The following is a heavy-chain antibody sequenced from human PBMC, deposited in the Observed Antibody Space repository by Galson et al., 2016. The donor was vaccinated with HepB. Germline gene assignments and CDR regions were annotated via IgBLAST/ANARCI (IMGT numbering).Heavy chain of an antibody. Sequence: TLSLTCTVSGGSVGSADYFWSWIRQTPGKGLEWIGFIYYSGRTYYTPSLESRLTMSVDTSNNQFSLKLRSVTAADTAIYYCASSPSYDFWGDPKQFDDWGQGTLVIVSS. D-gene: IGHD3-3*01. J-gene: IGHJ4*02. CDR2: IYYSGRT. CDR1: GGSVGSADYF. CDR3: ASSPSYDFWGDPKQFDD. V-gene: IGHV4-30-4*01.